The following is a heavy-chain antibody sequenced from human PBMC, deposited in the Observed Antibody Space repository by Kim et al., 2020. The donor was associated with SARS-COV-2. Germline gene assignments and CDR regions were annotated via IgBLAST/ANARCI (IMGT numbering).Heavy chain of an antibody. CDR3: MKGGWGWIWDH. D-gene: IGHD2-2*03. CDR2: IDGSDGTT. J-gene: IGHJ4*02. Sequence: GGSLRLSCTTFGFTFTGYAMSWVRQAPGKGLEWVSSIDGSDGTTYYVDSVKGRFTISRDNSKNTLNLQMSNLRADDPAVYYCMKGGWGWIWDHWGQGTLV. V-gene: IGHV3-23*01. CDR1: GFTFTGYA.